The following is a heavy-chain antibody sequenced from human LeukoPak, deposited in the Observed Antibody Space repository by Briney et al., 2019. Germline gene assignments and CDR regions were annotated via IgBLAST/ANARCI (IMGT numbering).Heavy chain of an antibody. J-gene: IGHJ4*02. V-gene: IGHV1-2*02. CDR2: INPNSGGT. CDR3: ARYRAAAGKDFDY. Sequence: ASVKVSCKASGYTFTGYYMHWVRQAPGQGLEWTGWINPNSGGTNYAQKFQGRVTMTRDTSICTAYMELSRLRSDDTAVYYCARYRAAAGKDFDYWGQGTLVTVSS. D-gene: IGHD6-13*01. CDR1: GYTFTGYY.